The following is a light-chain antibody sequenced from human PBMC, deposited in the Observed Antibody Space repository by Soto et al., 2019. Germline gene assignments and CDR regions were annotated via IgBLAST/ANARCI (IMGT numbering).Light chain of an antibody. V-gene: IGLV2-14*03. CDR3: SSYTSSSTRV. CDR2: DVS. J-gene: IGLJ1*01. Sequence: QPALTQPASGSGSHGQAGPISCTGTSSDVGGYDYVSWYQQHPGKAPKLMIYDVSDRPSGVSNRFSGSKSGNTASLTISGLQAEDEADYYCSSYTSSSTRVFGTGTKVTVL. CDR1: SSDVGGYDY.